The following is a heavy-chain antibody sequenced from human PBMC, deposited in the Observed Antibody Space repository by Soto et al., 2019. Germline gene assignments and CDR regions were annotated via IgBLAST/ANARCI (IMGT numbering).Heavy chain of an antibody. Sequence: SETLSLTCTVSGGCISSSSYYWGWNRQPPGKGLEWIGSIYYSGSTYYNPSLKSRVTISVDTSKNQFSLKLSSVTAADTALYYCARLVYDSSGYRPGWGQGTLVTVSS. CDR2: IYYSGST. CDR3: ARLVYDSSGYRPG. CDR1: GGCISSSSYY. J-gene: IGHJ4*02. V-gene: IGHV4-39*01. D-gene: IGHD3-22*01.